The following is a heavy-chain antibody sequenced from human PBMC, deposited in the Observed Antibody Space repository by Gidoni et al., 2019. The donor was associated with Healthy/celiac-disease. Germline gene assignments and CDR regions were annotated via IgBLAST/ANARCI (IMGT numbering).Heavy chain of an antibody. V-gene: IGHV3-15*01. J-gene: IGHJ4*02. CDR2: IKSKTDGGTT. CDR1: GFTFSNAW. D-gene: IGHD2-15*01. CDR3: TTFFYCSGGSCYDY. Sequence: EVQLVESGGGLVKPGGSLRLSCAASGFTFSNAWMSWVRQAPGKGLEWVGRIKSKTDGGTTDYAAPVKGRFTISRDDSKNTLYLQMNSLKTEDTAVYYCTTFFYCSGGSCYDYWGQGTLVTVSS.